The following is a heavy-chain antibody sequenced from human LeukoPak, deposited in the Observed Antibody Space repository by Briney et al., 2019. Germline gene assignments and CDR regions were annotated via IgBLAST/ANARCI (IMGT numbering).Heavy chain of an antibody. CDR3: ARSGRGYDYSTFDY. J-gene: IGHJ4*02. D-gene: IGHD5-12*01. V-gene: IGHV4-59*01. Sequence: SETLSLTCTVSGGSIGSDYWSWIRQSPGKGLEWIGYIYYSGSTNYNASLKSRVTISLGTSKNQFSLKLNSVTAADTAVYYCARSGRGYDYSTFDYWGQGTLVTVSS. CDR1: GGSIGSDY. CDR2: IYYSGST.